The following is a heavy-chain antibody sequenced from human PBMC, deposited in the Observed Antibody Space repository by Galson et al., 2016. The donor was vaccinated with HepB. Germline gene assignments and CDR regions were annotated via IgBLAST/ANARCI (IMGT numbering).Heavy chain of an antibody. CDR1: GFTFSSHP. Sequence: SLRLSCAGSGFTFSSHPMNGVRQAPGKGLEWVSSIGSRGDDTYYVDSVKGRFTVSRDNAKNSLYLQMNSLRDEDTAVYYCVKGAGTIDYWGQGTLVTVSS. V-gene: IGHV3-23*01. D-gene: IGHD6-19*01. J-gene: IGHJ4*02. CDR2: IGSRGDDT. CDR3: VKGAGTIDY.